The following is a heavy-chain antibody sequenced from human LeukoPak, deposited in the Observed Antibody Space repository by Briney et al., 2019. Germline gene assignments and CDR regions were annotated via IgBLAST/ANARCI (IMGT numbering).Heavy chain of an antibody. Sequence: SQTLSLTCTVSGGSISSGGYYWSWIRQHPGKGLEWIGYIYYRGSTYYNPKLKSRVNISVDTTKSQFSLKLSSVPAADTAVYYCARARRIAAAGTQMNWFDTWGQGTLVTVSS. V-gene: IGHV4-31*03. CDR1: GGSISSGGYY. J-gene: IGHJ5*02. D-gene: IGHD6-13*01. CDR3: ARARRIAAAGTQMNWFDT. CDR2: IYYRGST.